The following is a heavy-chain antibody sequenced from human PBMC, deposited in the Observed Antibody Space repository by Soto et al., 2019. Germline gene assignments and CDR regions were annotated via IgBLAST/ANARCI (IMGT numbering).Heavy chain of an antibody. V-gene: IGHV3-21*01. J-gene: IGHJ4*02. Sequence: EVQLVESGGGLVKPGGSLRLSCAASGFTFSSYTMNWFRQAPGKGLEWVSSISSGSSYVYYADSVKGRFTISRDNAKNSLYLQMSSLRAEDTAVYYCVRTYSSGWAPVGYWGQGTLVTVSS. CDR1: GFTFSSYT. CDR2: ISSGSSYV. D-gene: IGHD6-19*01. CDR3: VRTYSSGWAPVGY.